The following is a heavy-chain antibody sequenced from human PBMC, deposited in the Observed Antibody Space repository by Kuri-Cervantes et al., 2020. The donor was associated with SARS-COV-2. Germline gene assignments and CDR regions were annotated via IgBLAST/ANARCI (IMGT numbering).Heavy chain of an antibody. Sequence: SETLSLTCTVSGGSISSSSYYWGWIRQPPGKGLEWVGSIYYSGSTYYNPSLKSRVTISVATSKNQFSLKLSSVTAADTAVYYCARHPPEYYSLYYFDYWGQGTLVTVSS. J-gene: IGHJ4*02. CDR3: ARHPPEYYSLYYFDY. V-gene: IGHV4-39*01. CDR2: IYYSGST. CDR1: GGSISSSSYY. D-gene: IGHD3-10*01.